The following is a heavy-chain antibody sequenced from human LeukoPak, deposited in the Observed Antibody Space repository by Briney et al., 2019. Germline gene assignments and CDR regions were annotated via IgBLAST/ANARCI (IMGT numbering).Heavy chain of an antibody. J-gene: IGHJ4*02. CDR3: ARATSPIAYDWNS. CDR2: IDPSGPSV. V-gene: IGHV1-46*01. Sequence: ASVKVSCKASGYTFTSYDINWLRQAPRQGLQRMGIIDPSGPSVTYAQIFNGRLIVTRDTSTSTVYMQLSSLRSEDSAMYYCARATSPIAYDWNSWGQGTLVTVSS. CDR1: GYTFTSYD. D-gene: IGHD5-12*01.